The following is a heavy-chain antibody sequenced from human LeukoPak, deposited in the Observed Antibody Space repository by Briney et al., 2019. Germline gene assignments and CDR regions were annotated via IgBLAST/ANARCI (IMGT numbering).Heavy chain of an antibody. D-gene: IGHD3-10*01. V-gene: IGHV3-23*01. CDR3: ARGSGDY. CDR1: GFTFSDYY. Sequence: GGSLRLSCAASGFTFSDYYMNWIRQAPGKGLEWVSTISGYSTYYADSVKGRFTISRDNSKNTLYLQMNSLRAEDTAVYYCARGSGDYWGQGTLVTVSS. J-gene: IGHJ4*02. CDR2: ISGYST.